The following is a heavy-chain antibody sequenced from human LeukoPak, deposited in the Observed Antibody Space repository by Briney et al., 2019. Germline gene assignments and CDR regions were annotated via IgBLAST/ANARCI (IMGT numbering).Heavy chain of an antibody. CDR3: ASTAYYFDY. CDR2: INHSGGT. Sequence: SETLSLTCAVYGGSFSGYYWSWIRQPPGKGLEWIGEINHSGGTNYNPSLKSRVTISVDTSKNQFSLKLSSVTAADTAVYYCASTAYYFDYWGQGTLVTVSS. J-gene: IGHJ4*02. CDR1: GGSFSGYY. V-gene: IGHV4-34*01.